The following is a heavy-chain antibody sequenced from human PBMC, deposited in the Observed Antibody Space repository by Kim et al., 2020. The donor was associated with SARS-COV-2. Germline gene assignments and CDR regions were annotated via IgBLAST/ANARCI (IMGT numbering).Heavy chain of an antibody. Sequence: GGSPRLSCAASGFTFSTYWMSWVRQAPAKGLEWVANINQDGSERYYVDSVKGRFTISRDNAENSLFLQMNSLRVEDTAVYYCAREDCSGGSCYYYYYGMDVWGQGTTVTVSS. J-gene: IGHJ6*02. CDR3: AREDCSGGSCYYYYYGMDV. CDR2: INQDGSER. V-gene: IGHV3-7*03. D-gene: IGHD2-15*01. CDR1: GFTFSTYW.